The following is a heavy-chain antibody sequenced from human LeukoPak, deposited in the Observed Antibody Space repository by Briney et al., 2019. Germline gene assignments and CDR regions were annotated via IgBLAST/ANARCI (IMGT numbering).Heavy chain of an antibody. CDR2: ISYDGSNK. J-gene: IGHJ6*03. Sequence: GGSLRLSCAASGFTFSSYAMHWVRQAPGKGLGWVAVISYDGSNKYYADSVKGRFTISRDNSKNTLYLQMNSLRAGDTAVYYCARATWGDTNYDMDVWGQGTTVTVSS. V-gene: IGHV3-30-3*01. CDR3: ARATWGDTNYDMDV. D-gene: IGHD3-16*01. CDR1: GFTFSSYA.